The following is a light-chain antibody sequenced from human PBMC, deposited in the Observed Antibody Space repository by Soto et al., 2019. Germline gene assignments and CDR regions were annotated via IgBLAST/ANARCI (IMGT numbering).Light chain of an antibody. Sequence: EIVMTQSPGTLSLSPGERATLSCRATQTVSSNYLAWYQQRPGQAPRLLIHGASSRVTGIPDRFSGSGSGTDFTLTISRLEPEDFAVYFCQQYGSSPATFGQGTKLEIK. CDR2: GAS. J-gene: IGKJ2*01. CDR3: QQYGSSPAT. V-gene: IGKV3-20*01. CDR1: QTVSSNY.